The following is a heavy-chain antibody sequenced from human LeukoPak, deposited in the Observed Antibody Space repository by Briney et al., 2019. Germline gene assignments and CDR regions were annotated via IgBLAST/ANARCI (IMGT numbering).Heavy chain of an antibody. D-gene: IGHD3-10*01. CDR1: GYTFTGYY. CDR2: INPNSGNT. V-gene: IGHV1-18*04. Sequence: SVKVSCKASGYTFTGYYMHWVRQAPGQGLEWMGWINPNSGNTNYAQKLQGRVTMTTDTSTSTAHMELRSLRSDDTAVYYCARDLVVRGVMGFDPWGQGTLVTVSS. J-gene: IGHJ5*02. CDR3: ARDLVVRGVMGFDP.